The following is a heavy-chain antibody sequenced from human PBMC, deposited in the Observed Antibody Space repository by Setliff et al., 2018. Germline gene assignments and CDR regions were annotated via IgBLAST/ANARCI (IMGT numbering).Heavy chain of an antibody. Sequence: SETLSLTCSVSGDSITSQYWNWIRQSPGKGLEWIAYTHSSGHSEYNPSLKSRVTMSVDTSKNQLSLKLTSVTAADTAVYYCASSLCSNGICYNSDGFDVWGQGTMVTVSS. CDR1: GDSITSQY. J-gene: IGHJ3*01. CDR3: ASSLCSNGICYNSDGFDV. V-gene: IGHV4-59*11. D-gene: IGHD2-8*01. CDR2: THSSGHS.